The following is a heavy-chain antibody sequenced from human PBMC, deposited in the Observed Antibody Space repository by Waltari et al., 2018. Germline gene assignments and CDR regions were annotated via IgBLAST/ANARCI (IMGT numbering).Heavy chain of an antibody. D-gene: IGHD2-2*02. CDR1: GFTCSDHS. J-gene: IGHJ6*02. CDR2: TRNKENSYST. CDR3: VRSYTASPMDV. V-gene: IGHV3-72*01. Sequence: EVQLVASGGDLVQPGGSRRLSCAGSGFTCSDHSIDWVRQAPGKGLEWLVLTRNKENSYSTVYAASVKGRFTISRDDSKNLAYLQMNSLGIDDTAIYYCVRSYTASPMDVWGQGTTVTVSS.